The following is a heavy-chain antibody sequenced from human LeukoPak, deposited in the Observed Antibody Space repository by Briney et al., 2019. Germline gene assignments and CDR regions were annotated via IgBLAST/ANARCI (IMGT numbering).Heavy chain of an antibody. V-gene: IGHV3-23*01. D-gene: IGHD6-6*01. J-gene: IGHJ4*02. CDR2: ISGRGDRT. CDR1: GLTFSSYA. Sequence: GGSLRPSCAASGLTFSSYAMSWVRQAPGKGLEWVSAISGRGDRTYYADSVKGRFTISRDNSKNTLYLQMNSLRAEDTAVYYCAKEQSSSGFFDYWGQGTLVTVSS. CDR3: AKEQSSSGFFDY.